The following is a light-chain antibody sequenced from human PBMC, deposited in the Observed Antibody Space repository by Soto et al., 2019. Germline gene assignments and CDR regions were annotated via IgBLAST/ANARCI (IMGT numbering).Light chain of an antibody. CDR2: WAS. Sequence: DIVMTQSPDSLAVSLGERATINCKSSQSVLYSANNKTCLAWYQQKPGQPPKLLLYWASTRESGIPDRFSGSGSGTDFTLTISSLQAEDVEVYYCQQYNSTPRTFGQGTKVEIK. CDR1: QSVLYSANNKTC. CDR3: QQYNSTPRT. J-gene: IGKJ1*01. V-gene: IGKV4-1*01.